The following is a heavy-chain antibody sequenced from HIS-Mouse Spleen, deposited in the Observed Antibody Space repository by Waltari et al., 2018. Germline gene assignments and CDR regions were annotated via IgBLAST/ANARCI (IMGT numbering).Heavy chain of an antibody. CDR2: IYYSGST. D-gene: IGHD6-6*01. J-gene: IGHJ3*02. CDR1: GGSISSYY. V-gene: IGHV4-59*08. Sequence: QVQLQESGPGLVKPSETLSLTCTVPGGSISSYYWSWIRQPPGKGREWIGYIYYSGSTHYNPSLKSRVTISVDTSKNQFSLKLSSVTAADTAVYYCARAGSSIAARDAFDIWGQGTMVTVSS. CDR3: ARAGSSIAARDAFDI.